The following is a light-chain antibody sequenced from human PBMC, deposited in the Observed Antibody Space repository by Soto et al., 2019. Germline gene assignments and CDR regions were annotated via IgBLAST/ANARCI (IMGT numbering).Light chain of an antibody. CDR3: QQYGGSPWT. Sequence: EVVLTQSPATLSLSPGERATLSCRASQSISTFLAWYQQRPGQTPRLLIYDASNRAPGIPARFCGSGSGTDFTLNISSMQSEDSAVYYYQQYGGSPWTFGQGTKVDIK. CDR1: QSISTF. CDR2: DAS. V-gene: IGKV3-11*01. J-gene: IGKJ1*01.